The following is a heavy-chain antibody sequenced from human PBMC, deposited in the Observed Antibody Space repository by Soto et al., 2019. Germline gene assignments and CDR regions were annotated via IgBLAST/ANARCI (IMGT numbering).Heavy chain of an antibody. J-gene: IGHJ6*02. D-gene: IGHD6-19*01. CDR1: GCSFATYW. Sequence: GASQNTSCTGSGCSFATYWIGWVRQTPGKGLEWMGIIHPGDSDTTYSPSYQGQVTISADKTISTAYLQWSSLKASDTAVYYCARQFGYNNGWWGMDVWGQGTTVTVSS. CDR3: ARQFGYNNGWWGMDV. CDR2: IHPGDSDT. V-gene: IGHV5-51*01.